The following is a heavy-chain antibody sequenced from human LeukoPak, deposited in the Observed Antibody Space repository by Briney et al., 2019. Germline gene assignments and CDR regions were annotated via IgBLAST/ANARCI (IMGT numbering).Heavy chain of an antibody. CDR1: GGSISSSSYY. CDR3: ARDPYDFWSGFTYYYYGMDV. Sequence: KPSETLSLTCTVSGGSISSSSYYWGWIRQPPGKGLEWIGSIYYSGSTYYNPSLKSRVTISVDTSKNQFSLKLSSVTAADTAVYYCARDPYDFWSGFTYYYYGMDVWGQGTTVTVSS. D-gene: IGHD3-3*01. V-gene: IGHV4-39*02. J-gene: IGHJ6*02. CDR2: IYYSGST.